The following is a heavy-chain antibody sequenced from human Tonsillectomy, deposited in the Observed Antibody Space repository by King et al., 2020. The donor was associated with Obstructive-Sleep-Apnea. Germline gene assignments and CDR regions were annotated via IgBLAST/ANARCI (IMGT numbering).Heavy chain of an antibody. CDR1: GFTFSSYS. J-gene: IGHJ6*02. D-gene: IGHD1-26*01. CDR3: VKVVGATRAVDYYGMDV. Sequence: VQLVESGGGLVQPGGSLRLSCSASGFTFSSYSMHWVRQAPGKGLEYVSAISSNGGSTYYADSVKGSFTISRDNSKNTQYLQMSSLRAEDTAVYYCVKVVGATRAVDYYGMDVWGQGTTVTVSS. V-gene: IGHV3-64D*09. CDR2: ISSNGGST.